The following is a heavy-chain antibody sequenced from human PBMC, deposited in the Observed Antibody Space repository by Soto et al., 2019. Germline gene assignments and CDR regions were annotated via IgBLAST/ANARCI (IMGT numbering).Heavy chain of an antibody. CDR2: IIPIFGTA. V-gene: IGHV1-69*01. Sequence: QVQLVQSGAEVKKPGSSVKVSCKASGGTFSTYAINWVRQAPGQGLEWMGGIIPIFGTANYAQTFQGRVTITAAESTSTAYMELSSLRSEDTAVYYSAADVGATSRTLDYWGPGGLVTVSS. CDR3: AADVGATSRTLDY. D-gene: IGHD1-26*01. J-gene: IGHJ4*02. CDR1: GGTFSTYA.